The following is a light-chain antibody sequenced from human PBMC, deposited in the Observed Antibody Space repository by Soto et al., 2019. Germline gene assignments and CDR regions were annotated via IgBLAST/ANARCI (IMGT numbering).Light chain of an antibody. J-gene: IGLJ1*01. CDR3: AVWDDSLSGYV. Sequence: QSVLTQPPSASGTPGQRVTISCSGSNSNIGSNSVTWYQQLPGTAPKVLIYSNNQWPSGVPDRFSGSKSGTSASLAISGLQSEDEAEYYCAVWDDSLSGYVFGTGTKVTVL. CDR2: SNN. V-gene: IGLV1-44*01. CDR1: NSNIGSNS.